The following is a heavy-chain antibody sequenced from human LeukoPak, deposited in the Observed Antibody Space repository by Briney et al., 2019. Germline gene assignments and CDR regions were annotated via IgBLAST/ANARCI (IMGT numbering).Heavy chain of an antibody. Sequence: ASVKVSCKASGYTFTGYYMHWVRQAPGQGLEWMGWINPSSGGTNYAQKFQGRVTMTRDTSISTAYMELSRLRSDDTAVYYCARGAGTSLVDYWGQGTLVTVSS. V-gene: IGHV1-2*02. D-gene: IGHD6-13*01. CDR1: GYTFTGYY. CDR3: ARGAGTSLVDY. J-gene: IGHJ4*02. CDR2: INPSSGGT.